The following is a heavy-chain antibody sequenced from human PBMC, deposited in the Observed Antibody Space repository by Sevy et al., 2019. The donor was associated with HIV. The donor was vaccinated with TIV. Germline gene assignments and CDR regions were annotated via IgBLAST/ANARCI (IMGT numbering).Heavy chain of an antibody. V-gene: IGHV3-11*01. CDR1: GFIFSDYY. D-gene: IGHD1-26*01. CDR2: ISGSGNTI. J-gene: IGHJ4*02. Sequence: GGSLRLSCAASGFIFSDYYMSWIRQAPGKGLEWVSYISGSGNTIYYTDSVKGGFTISRDNAKDSLDLQMNSLRAEDTAVYYCARAGGSWALRYWGQGSLVTVSS. CDR3: ARAGGSWALRY.